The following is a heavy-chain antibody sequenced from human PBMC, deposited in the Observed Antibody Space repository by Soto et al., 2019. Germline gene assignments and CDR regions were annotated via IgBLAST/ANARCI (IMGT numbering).Heavy chain of an antibody. Sequence: QLQLQESGPGLVKPSETLSLTCTVSGGSISRSSYYWGWIRQPPGKGLEWIGSIYYSGSTYSNPSLKSRVTISVDTSRYQFSLKLSSVTAADTAVYYCARHDYGGFGLWGQGTLVTVSS. CDR3: ARHDYGGFGL. V-gene: IGHV4-39*01. CDR2: IYYSGST. J-gene: IGHJ4*02. CDR1: GGSISRSSYY. D-gene: IGHD4-17*01.